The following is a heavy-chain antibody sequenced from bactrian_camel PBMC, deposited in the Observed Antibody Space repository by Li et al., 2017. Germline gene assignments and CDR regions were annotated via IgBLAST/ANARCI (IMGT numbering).Heavy chain of an antibody. CDR1: GFSFDESD. V-gene: IGHV3S66*01. D-gene: IGHD5*01. CDR3: ATLRTPKN. Sequence: EVQLVESGGGSVQAGQTLKLSCTGSSGFSFDESDMGWYRRAPGKEREGVAVINASGGSTYYADSVKGRFTISQDNTKNTLYLQMNSLKFEDTALYYCATLRTPKNWGQGTQVTVS. CDR2: INASGGST. J-gene: IGHJ4*01.